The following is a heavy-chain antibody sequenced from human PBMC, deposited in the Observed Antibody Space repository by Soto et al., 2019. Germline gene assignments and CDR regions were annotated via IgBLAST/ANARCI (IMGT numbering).Heavy chain of an antibody. CDR3: ARRPAGCSSTNCYATNRLGP. CDR2: MNPNSGNT. V-gene: IGHV1-8*01. CDR1: GYTFTSYD. D-gene: IGHD2-2*01. J-gene: IGHJ5*02. Sequence: ASVKVSCKASGYTFTSYDINWVRQATGQGLEWMGWMNPNSGNTGYAQKFQGRVTMTRNTAISTAYMELNSLISDDTAVYFCARRPAGCSSTNCYATNRLGPRGQGTPVPVSS.